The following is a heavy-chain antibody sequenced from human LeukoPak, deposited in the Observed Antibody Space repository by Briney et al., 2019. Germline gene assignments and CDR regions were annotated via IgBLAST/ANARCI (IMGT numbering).Heavy chain of an antibody. J-gene: IGHJ4*02. CDR2: INWNGGST. CDR1: GFTFDDYG. CDR3: ASHYYDSYVGSILN. D-gene: IGHD3-22*01. V-gene: IGHV3-20*04. Sequence: GGSLRLSCAASGFTFDDYGMSWVRQAPGRGLEWVSGINWNGGSTGYADSVKGRFTISRDNAKNSLYLQMNSLRAEDTALYYCASHYYDSYVGSILNWGQGTLVTVSS.